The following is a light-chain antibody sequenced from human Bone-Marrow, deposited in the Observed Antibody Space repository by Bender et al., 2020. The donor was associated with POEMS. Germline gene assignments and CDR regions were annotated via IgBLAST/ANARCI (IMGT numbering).Light chain of an antibody. CDR1: SGDIGTYIL. Sequence: QSALTQPASVSGSPGQSITISCTGTSGDIGTYILVSWYQQRPGKAPTLIIYEGSQRPSGVSNRFSGSKSGNMASLTISGLQTEDEADYHCASYAGNNIYVFGPGTTVTVL. J-gene: IGLJ1*01. CDR2: EGS. CDR3: ASYAGNNIYV. V-gene: IGLV2-14*02.